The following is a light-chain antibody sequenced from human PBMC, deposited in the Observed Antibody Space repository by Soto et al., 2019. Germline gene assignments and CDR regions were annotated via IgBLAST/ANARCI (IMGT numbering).Light chain of an antibody. CDR3: QQRESLIT. CDR1: QSVNSD. CDR2: DAA. J-gene: IGKJ4*01. V-gene: IGKV3-11*01. Sequence: EIVLTQSPATLSLSPGERATLSCRASQSVNSDLAWFQQNPGQAPRLLIYDAANRATGIPARFSGSGSETDFTLTISCLEPEDFAVYYCQQRESLITFGIGTKVEI.